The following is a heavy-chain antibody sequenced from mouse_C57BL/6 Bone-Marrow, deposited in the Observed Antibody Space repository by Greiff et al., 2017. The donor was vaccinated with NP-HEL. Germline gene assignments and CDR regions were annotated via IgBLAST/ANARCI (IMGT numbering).Heavy chain of an antibody. CDR1: GYTFTDYE. J-gene: IGHJ4*01. Sequence: QVQLQQSGAELVRPGASVTLSCKASGYTFTDYEMHWVKQTPVHGLEWIGAIDPETGGTAYNQKFKGKAILTADKSSSTAYMELRSLTSEDSAVYYCTRADGYWEGDDWGQGTSVTVSS. V-gene: IGHV1-15*01. CDR3: TRADGYWEGDD. D-gene: IGHD2-3*01. CDR2: IDPETGGT.